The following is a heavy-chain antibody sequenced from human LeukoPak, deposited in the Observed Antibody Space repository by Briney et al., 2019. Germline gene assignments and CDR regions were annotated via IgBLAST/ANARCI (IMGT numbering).Heavy chain of an antibody. D-gene: IGHD4/OR15-4a*01. CDR2: IHTSGST. CDR3: ARLWWSKGTFEY. J-gene: IGHJ4*02. CDR1: GGSISNYH. V-gene: IGHV4-4*07. Sequence: SETLSLTCTVSGGSISNYHWSWIRQPAGKGLEWIGQIHTSGSTNYNPPLKSRVTMSIDTPENQLSLTIRSVTAADTAVYYCARLWWSKGTFEYWGQGTLVTVSS.